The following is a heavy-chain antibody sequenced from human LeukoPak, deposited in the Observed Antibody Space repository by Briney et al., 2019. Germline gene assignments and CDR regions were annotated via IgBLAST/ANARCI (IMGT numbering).Heavy chain of an antibody. D-gene: IGHD3-3*01. J-gene: IGHJ3*02. CDR3: ARWLEYYDFWSDYPAPDAFGI. V-gene: IGHV4-61*05. Sequence: SETLSLTCTVSGGSISSSSYYWGWIRQPPGEGLEWIGYIYYSGSTNYNPSLKSRVTISVDTSKNQFSLKLSSATAADTAVYYCARWLEYYDFWSDYPAPDAFGIWGQGTMVTVSS. CDR2: IYYSGST. CDR1: GGSISSSSYY.